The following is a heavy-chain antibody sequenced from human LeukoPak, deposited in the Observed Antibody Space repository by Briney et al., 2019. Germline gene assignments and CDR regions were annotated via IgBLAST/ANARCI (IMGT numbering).Heavy chain of an antibody. Sequence: SVKVSCKASGGSFSSYTISWVRQAPGQGLEWMGRIIHILGIANYAQKFQGRVTITADKSTSTAYMELSSLRSEDTAVYYCAREGSPRSYYDSSGAFDAFDIWGQGTMVTVSS. CDR2: IIHILGIA. J-gene: IGHJ3*02. V-gene: IGHV1-69*04. D-gene: IGHD3-22*01. CDR3: AREGSPRSYYDSSGAFDAFDI. CDR1: GGSFSSYT.